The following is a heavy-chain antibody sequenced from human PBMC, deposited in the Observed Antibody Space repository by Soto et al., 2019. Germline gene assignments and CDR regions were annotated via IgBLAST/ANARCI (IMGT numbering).Heavy chain of an antibody. CDR3: ARGAEVGYCSGGSCYSGALDY. CDR1: GGSISSGDYY. CDR2: IYYSGST. J-gene: IGHJ4*02. V-gene: IGHV4-30-4*01. Sequence: QVQLQESGPGLVKPSQTLSLTCTVSGGSISSGDYYWSWIRQPPGKGLEWIGYIYYSGSTYYNPSLKSRVTIAVDTSKNQFSLKLSSVTAADTAVYYCARGAEVGYCSGGSCYSGALDYWGQGTLVTVSS. D-gene: IGHD2-15*01.